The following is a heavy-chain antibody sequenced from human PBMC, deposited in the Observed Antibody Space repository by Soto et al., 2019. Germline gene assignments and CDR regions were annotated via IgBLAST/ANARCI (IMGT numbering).Heavy chain of an antibody. CDR2: IKEDGSEE. J-gene: IGHJ4*02. Sequence: EVQLVQSEGDLVQPGGSLRLSCVASGFTFSTYWMTWVRQAPGMGLEWVAGIKEDGSEEVYVDSVKGRFSISRDNAKTSLYLQLNSLRAEDTAVYYCATAISSPFSNFDYWGQGSLVTVSS. CDR1: GFTFSTYW. D-gene: IGHD2-2*01. V-gene: IGHV3-7*01. CDR3: ATAISSPFSNFDY.